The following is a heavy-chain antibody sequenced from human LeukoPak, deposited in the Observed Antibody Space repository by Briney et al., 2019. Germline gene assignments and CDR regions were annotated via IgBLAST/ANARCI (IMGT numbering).Heavy chain of an antibody. V-gene: IGHV1-2*02. J-gene: IGHJ4*02. D-gene: IGHD1-26*01. Sequence: ASVKVSCKASGYTFTGYYMHWVRQAPGQGLEWMGWINPNSGGTNYAQRFQGRVTMTRDTSISTAYMELSRLRSDDTAVYYYARVPIVGATMRSFDYWGQGTLVTVSS. CDR2: INPNSGGT. CDR1: GYTFTGYY. CDR3: ARVPIVGATMRSFDY.